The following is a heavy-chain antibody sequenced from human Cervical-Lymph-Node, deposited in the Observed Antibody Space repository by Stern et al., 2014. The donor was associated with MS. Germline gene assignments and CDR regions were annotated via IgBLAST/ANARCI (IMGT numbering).Heavy chain of an antibody. CDR2: ISYDGSKK. CDR3: AREECSGDSCRGMDV. CDR1: GFTFSDYA. V-gene: IGHV3-30-3*01. D-gene: IGHD2-15*01. Sequence: QVQLVQSGGGVVQPGRSLRLSCAASGFTFSDYAMHWVRQAPGKGLAWVAVISYDGSKKKYVDSVKGRFTISRDNSKNTLYVQMNSLRAEDTAVYYCAREECSGDSCRGMDVWGQGATVTVSS. J-gene: IGHJ6*02.